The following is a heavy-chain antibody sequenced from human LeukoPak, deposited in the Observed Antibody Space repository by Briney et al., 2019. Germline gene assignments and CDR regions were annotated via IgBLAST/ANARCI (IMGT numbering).Heavy chain of an antibody. CDR1: GFTVSSNY. D-gene: IGHD2-15*01. CDR3: ARGRASSPNWFDP. V-gene: IGHV3-53*01. Sequence: GGSLRLSCAASGFTVSSNYMSWVRQAPGKGLEWVSVIYSGGSTYYADSVKGRFTISRDNAKNSLYLQMNSLRAEDTAVYYCARGRASSPNWFDPWGQGTLVTVSS. J-gene: IGHJ5*02. CDR2: IYSGGST.